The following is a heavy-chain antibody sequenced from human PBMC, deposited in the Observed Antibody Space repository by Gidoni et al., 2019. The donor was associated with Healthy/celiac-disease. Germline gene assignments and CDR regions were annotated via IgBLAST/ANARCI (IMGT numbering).Heavy chain of an antibody. CDR3: ARHREDYYGSGSSGRLWWQERLDY. V-gene: IGHV4-39*01. CDR2: IYYSGST. Sequence: QLQLQESGPGLVKPSETLSLTCTVSGGSISSSSYYLGWIRQPPGKGLEWIGSIYYSGSTYYNPSLKSRVTISVDTSKNQFSLKLSSVTAADTAVYYCARHREDYYGSGSSGRLWWQERLDYWGQGTLVTVSS. J-gene: IGHJ4*02. D-gene: IGHD3-10*01. CDR1: GGSISSSSYY.